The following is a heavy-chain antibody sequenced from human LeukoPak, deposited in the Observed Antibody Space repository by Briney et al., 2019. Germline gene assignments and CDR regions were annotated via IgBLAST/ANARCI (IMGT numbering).Heavy chain of an antibody. CDR3: ATQYSGYELVFLRYYYYGMDV. J-gene: IGHJ6*02. CDR2: IRYDGSNK. CDR1: GFTFSSYG. V-gene: IGHV3-30*02. D-gene: IGHD5-12*01. Sequence: GGSLRLSCAASGFTFSSYGMHWARQAPGKGLEWVAFIRYDGSNKYYADSVKGRFTISRDNSKNTLYLQMNSLRAEDTAVYYCATQYSGYELVFLRYYYYGMDVWGQGTTVTVSS.